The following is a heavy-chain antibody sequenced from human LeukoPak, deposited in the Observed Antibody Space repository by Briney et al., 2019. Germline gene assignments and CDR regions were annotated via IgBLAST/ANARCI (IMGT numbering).Heavy chain of an antibody. CDR2: IGTAGDT. CDR3: ARITPGYYYMDV. V-gene: IGHV3-13*01. D-gene: IGHD3-10*01. CDR1: GFPFSCYD. J-gene: IGHJ6*03. Sequence: PGGSLRLSCAASGFPFSCYDMHRVRQATGKGLEWVSAIGTAGDTYYPGSVKGRFTISRENAKNSLYLQMNNLRAGDTAVYYCARITPGYYYMDVWGKGTTVTVSS.